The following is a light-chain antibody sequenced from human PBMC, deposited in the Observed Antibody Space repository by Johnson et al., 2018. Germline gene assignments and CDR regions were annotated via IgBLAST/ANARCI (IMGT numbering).Light chain of an antibody. J-gene: IGLJ1*01. Sequence: QSVLTQPPSVSAAPGQKVTISCSGSSSNIGNNYVSWYQQLPGTAPKLLIYENNKRPSGIPDRFSGSKSGTSATLGITGLQTGDEADYYCGTWGSSLSAGNVFGTGTKVPVL. CDR3: GTWGSSLSAGNV. CDR1: SSNIGNNY. CDR2: ENN. V-gene: IGLV1-51*02.